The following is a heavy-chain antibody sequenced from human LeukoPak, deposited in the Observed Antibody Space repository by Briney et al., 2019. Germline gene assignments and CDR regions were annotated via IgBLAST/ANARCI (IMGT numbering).Heavy chain of an antibody. J-gene: IGHJ4*02. CDR1: GFTFSSYA. Sequence: GGSLRLSCAASGFTFSSYAMSWVRQAPGKGLEWVSTVSGSGGTTYYADSVKGRFTISRDKSKNTLYLQMNSLRAEDTAVYYCAKSSLWSLYYFDYWGQGTLVTVSS. CDR3: AKSSLWSLYYFDY. V-gene: IGHV3-23*01. CDR2: VSGSGGTT. D-gene: IGHD5-18*01.